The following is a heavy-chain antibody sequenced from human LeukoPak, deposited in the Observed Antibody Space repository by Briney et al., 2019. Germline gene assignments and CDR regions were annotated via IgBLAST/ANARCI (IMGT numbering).Heavy chain of an antibody. Sequence: PGGSLRLSCAAPGIPFRSLGMHWLRKAPGKGLEWVAFIWYDGSNKYYTDSVKGRFTISRDNPKNTLYLQMNSLTAEDTAVYYCARDGTVTAGPFDPWGGGTLVTVSS. D-gene: IGHD4-17*01. J-gene: IGHJ5*02. CDR2: IWYDGSNK. CDR3: ARDGTVTAGPFDP. V-gene: IGHV3-33*01. CDR1: GIPFRSLG.